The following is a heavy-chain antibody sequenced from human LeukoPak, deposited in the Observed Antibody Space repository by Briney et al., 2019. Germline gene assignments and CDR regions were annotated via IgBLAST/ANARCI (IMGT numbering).Heavy chain of an antibody. V-gene: IGHV4-59*01. Sequence: PSETLSLTCTVSGVSINNYYWSWIRQPPGKGLEWIGYIYYSGSTNYKSSLTSRVTISIDTSRDQFSLTVTSVTAADTAVYFCARARHGYCSGTSCYLDAFDIWGQGAMVTVSS. CDR2: IYYSGST. CDR1: GVSINNYY. D-gene: IGHD2-2*01. J-gene: IGHJ3*02. CDR3: ARARHGYCSGTSCYLDAFDI.